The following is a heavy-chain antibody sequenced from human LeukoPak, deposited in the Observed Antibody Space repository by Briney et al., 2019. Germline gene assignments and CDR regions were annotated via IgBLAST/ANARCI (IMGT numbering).Heavy chain of an antibody. V-gene: IGHV3-7*05. D-gene: IGHD2/OR15-2a*01. J-gene: IGHJ4*02. CDR1: GITFNTYW. CDR3: TTFYTRLTDY. Sequence: PGGSLILSCAASGITFNTYWISWVRQAPGKGLEWLATINQDGGEKYYVDSVKGRFTISRDNAKNSLFLQMNSLRAEDTAVYYCTTFYTRLTDYWGQGTLVTVSS. CDR2: INQDGGEK.